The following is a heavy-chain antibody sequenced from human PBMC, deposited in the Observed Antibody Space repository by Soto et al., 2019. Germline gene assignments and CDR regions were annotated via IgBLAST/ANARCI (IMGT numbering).Heavy chain of an antibody. CDR3: AREDVVVAATPPLDY. Sequence: QVQLVESGGGVVQPGRSLRLSCVASGFTFSSYAMHWVRQAPGKGLEWVAVISYDGSNKYYADSVKGRFTISRDNSKNTLYLQMNSLRAEDTAVYYCAREDVVVAATPPLDYWGQGTLVTVSS. CDR1: GFTFSSYA. V-gene: IGHV3-30-3*01. J-gene: IGHJ4*02. CDR2: ISYDGSNK. D-gene: IGHD2-15*01.